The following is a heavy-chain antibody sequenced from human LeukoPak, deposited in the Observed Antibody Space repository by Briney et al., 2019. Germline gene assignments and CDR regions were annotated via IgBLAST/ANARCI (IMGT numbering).Heavy chain of an antibody. D-gene: IGHD3-16*01. CDR2: IYYSGYT. Sequence: SETLSLTCTVSGGSISSYYWSWIRQPPGKGLKWIGNIYYSGYTTYSPSLRSRVTISVDTSKNQFSLKLSSVTAADPAVYYCARETSQKGAHYMDVWGKGTTITISS. V-gene: IGHV4-59*01. CDR3: ARETSQKGAHYMDV. CDR1: GGSISSYY. J-gene: IGHJ6*03.